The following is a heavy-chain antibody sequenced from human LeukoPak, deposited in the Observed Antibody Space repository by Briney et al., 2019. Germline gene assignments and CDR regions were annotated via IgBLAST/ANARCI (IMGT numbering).Heavy chain of an antibody. Sequence: PGGSLRLSCAVSGFTFSRYSMNWVRQAPGKGLEWVSAISGSGGSTYYADSVKGRFTISRDNSKNTLYLQMNSLRAEDTAVYYCAKFKSSGWYGYYYYYYMDVWGKGTTVTVSS. CDR3: AKFKSSGWYGYYYYYYMDV. CDR2: ISGSGGST. D-gene: IGHD6-19*01. V-gene: IGHV3-23*01. J-gene: IGHJ6*03. CDR1: GFTFSRYS.